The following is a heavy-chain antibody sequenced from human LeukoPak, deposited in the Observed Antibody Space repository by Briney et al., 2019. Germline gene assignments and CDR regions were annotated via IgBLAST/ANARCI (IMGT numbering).Heavy chain of an antibody. D-gene: IGHD6-6*01. J-gene: IGHJ4*02. CDR3: ARVTAARRAIDY. CDR2: INPNSGGT. V-gene: IGHV1-2*02. CDR1: GYTFTSYY. Sequence: ASVKVSCKASGYTFTSYYMHWVRQAPGKGLEWMGWINPNSGGTNYEQKFQGRVTMTRDTSISTAYMELSRLRSDDTAVYYCARVTAARRAIDYWGQGTLVTVSS.